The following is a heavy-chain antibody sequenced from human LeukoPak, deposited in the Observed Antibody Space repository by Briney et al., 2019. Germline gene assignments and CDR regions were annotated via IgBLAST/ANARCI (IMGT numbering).Heavy chain of an antibody. J-gene: IGHJ6*03. CDR2: ISYDGSNK. Sequence: GGSLRLSCEASGFTFSSYAIHGARKAPAKGLEGVAVISYDGSNKYYADSVKGRFTISRDNSKNTLYLQMNSLRAEDTAVYYCARDGGITGTTSYYYYMDVWGKGTTVTVSS. V-gene: IGHV3-30*04. CDR1: GFTFSSYA. CDR3: ARDGGITGTTSYYYYMDV. D-gene: IGHD1-7*01.